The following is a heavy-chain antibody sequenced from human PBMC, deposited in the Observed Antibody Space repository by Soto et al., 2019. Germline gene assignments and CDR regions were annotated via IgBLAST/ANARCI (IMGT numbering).Heavy chain of an antibody. J-gene: IGHJ3*02. Sequence: ASVKVSCKVSGYTLTELSMHWVRQAPGKGLEWMGGFDPEDGETIYAQKFQGRVTMTEDTSTDTAYMELSSLRSEDTAVYYCATAMAARDAFDIWGQGTMVTVSS. CDR1: GYTLTELS. CDR2: FDPEDGET. CDR3: ATAMAARDAFDI. D-gene: IGHD6-6*01. V-gene: IGHV1-24*01.